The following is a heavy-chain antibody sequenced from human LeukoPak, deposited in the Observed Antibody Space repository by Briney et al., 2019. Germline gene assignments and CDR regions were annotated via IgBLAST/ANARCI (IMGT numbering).Heavy chain of an antibody. V-gene: IGHV4-39*07. Sequence: SETLSLTCTVSGGSISSSSYYWGWIRQPPGKGLEWIGSIYYSGSTYYNPSLKSRVTISVDTSKNQFSLKLSSVTAADTAVYYCARDREGYGAVRNAFDIWGQGTMVTVSS. CDR2: IYYSGST. CDR3: ARDREGYGAVRNAFDI. J-gene: IGHJ3*02. CDR1: GGSISSSSYY. D-gene: IGHD4/OR15-4a*01.